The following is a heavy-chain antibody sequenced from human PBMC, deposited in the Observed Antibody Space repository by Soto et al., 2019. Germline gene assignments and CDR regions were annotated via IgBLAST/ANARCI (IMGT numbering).Heavy chain of an antibody. J-gene: IGHJ6*02. CDR1: GYSVSSSGYY. D-gene: IGHD2-15*01. V-gene: IGHV4-39*01. Sequence: SETLSLTCTVSGYSVSSSGYYWAWIRQPPGKGLEWIGSMFYSGLPYYNPSLKSRVPLSVDTSKNQFSVRLNSVPAVDTAVYYCAPLTVALSGPYGIHVWGQGTTVTVSS. CDR2: MFYSGLP. CDR3: APLTVALSGPYGIHV.